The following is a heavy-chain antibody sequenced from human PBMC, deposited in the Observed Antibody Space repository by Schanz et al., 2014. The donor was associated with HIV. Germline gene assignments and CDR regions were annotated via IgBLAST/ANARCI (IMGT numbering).Heavy chain of an antibody. CDR2: MIWNNGI. CDR1: GFIFSDYS. J-gene: IGHJ6*02. V-gene: IGHV3-48*02. CDR3: ARSPSFGMDV. Sequence: EVQLVESGGGLEQPGGSLRLSCEASGFIFSDYSMNWVRQAPGKGLEWVAHMIWNNGIYYADSVKGRFTISRDNAKNSLYLQMNSLRDEDTAVYYCARSPSFGMDVWGQGTTVTVSS.